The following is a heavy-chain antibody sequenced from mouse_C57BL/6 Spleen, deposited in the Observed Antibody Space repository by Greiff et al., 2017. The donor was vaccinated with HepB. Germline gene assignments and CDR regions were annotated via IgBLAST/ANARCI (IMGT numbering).Heavy chain of an antibody. CDR1: GYTFTDYN. CDR2: INPNNGGT. D-gene: IGHD2-5*01. Sequence: VQLQQSGPELVKPGASVKMSCKASGYTFTDYNMHWVKQSHGKSLEWIGYINPNNGGTSYNQKFKGKATLTVNKSSSTAYMELRSLTSEDSAVYYCARPLYSNYYYAMDYWGQGTSVTVSS. V-gene: IGHV1-22*01. J-gene: IGHJ4*01. CDR3: ARPLYSNYYYAMDY.